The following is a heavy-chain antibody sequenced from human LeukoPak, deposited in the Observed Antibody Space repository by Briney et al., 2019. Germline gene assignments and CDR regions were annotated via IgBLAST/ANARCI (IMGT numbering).Heavy chain of an antibody. Sequence: ASVKVSCKASGYTFTSYGISWVRQAPGQGLEWMGWISAYNGNTNYAQKLQGRVTMTTDISTSTAYMELRSLRSDDTAVYYCARDDCSGGSCYSVTFDYWGQGTLVTVSS. D-gene: IGHD2-15*01. V-gene: IGHV1-18*01. J-gene: IGHJ4*02. CDR1: GYTFTSYG. CDR3: ARDDCSGGSCYSVTFDY. CDR2: ISAYNGNT.